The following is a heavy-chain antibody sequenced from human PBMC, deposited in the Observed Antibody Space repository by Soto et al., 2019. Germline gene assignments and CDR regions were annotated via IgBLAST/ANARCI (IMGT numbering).Heavy chain of an antibody. V-gene: IGHV4-39*01. CDR2: IYYSGST. Sequence: PSETLSLTCTVSGGSISSSSYYRGWIRQPPGKGLEWIGSIYYSGSTYYNPSLKSRVTISVDTSKNQFSLKLSSVTAADTAVYYCARHSHSIAAADYWGQGTLVTVSS. CDR3: ARHSHSIAAADY. CDR1: GGSISSSSYY. J-gene: IGHJ4*02. D-gene: IGHD6-13*01.